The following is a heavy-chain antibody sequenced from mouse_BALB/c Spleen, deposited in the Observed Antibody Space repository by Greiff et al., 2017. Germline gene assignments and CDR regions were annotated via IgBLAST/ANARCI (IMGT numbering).Heavy chain of an antibody. V-gene: IGHV6-6*02. Sequence: EVQLQQSGGGLVQPGGSMKLSCVASGFTFSNYWMNWVRQSPEKGLEWVAEIRLKSNNYATHYAESVKGRFTISRDDSKSSVYLQMNNLRAEDTGIYYCTRDVYYAMDYWGQGTSVTVSS. CDR3: TRDVYYAMDY. J-gene: IGHJ4*01. CDR2: IRLKSNNYAT. CDR1: GFTFSNYW.